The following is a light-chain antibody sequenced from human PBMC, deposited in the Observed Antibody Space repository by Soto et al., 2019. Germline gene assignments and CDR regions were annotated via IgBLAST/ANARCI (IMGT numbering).Light chain of an antibody. CDR3: QQRSNWHPIT. CDR1: QSVSSN. CDR2: GAS. V-gene: IGKV3D-11*02. J-gene: IGKJ5*01. Sequence: EIVMTQSPATLSVSPGERATLPCRGSQSVSSNLAWYQQKPGQAPRLLIYGASTRAAGIPARFSGSGFGTDFTLTISSLEHEDAAVYYCQQRSNWHPITFGQGTRLEIK.